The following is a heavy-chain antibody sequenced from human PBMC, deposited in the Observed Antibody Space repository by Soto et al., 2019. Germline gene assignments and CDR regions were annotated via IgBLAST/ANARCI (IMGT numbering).Heavy chain of an antibody. CDR1: GFIFSSYA. CDR3: AKVSSDRVYYCCARDV. CDR2: ISHGGNEK. Sequence: QVQLLESGGGVVQPGRSLRLSCAASGFIFSSYAMHWVRQAPGKGLEWVAVISHGGNEKYYADSVEGRFTISRDNSKNMVYLQMNGLKPEDTAVYYCAKVSSDRVYYCCARDVWGDGTTVTVSS. V-gene: IGHV3-30*18. J-gene: IGHJ6*04.